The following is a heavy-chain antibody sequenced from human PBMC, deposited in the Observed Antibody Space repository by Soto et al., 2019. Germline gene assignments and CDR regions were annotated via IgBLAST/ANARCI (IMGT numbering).Heavy chain of an antibody. CDR3: AREGGGGRYCISTSCYSNWFDP. D-gene: IGHD2-2*01. V-gene: IGHV4-30-2*01. CDR1: GGSISSGGYS. CDR2: ISNIGST. J-gene: IGHJ5*02. Sequence: QLQLQESGSGLVEPSQTLSLTCAVSGGSISSGGYSWSWIRQPPGKGLEWIGYISNIGSTYYNPSRQSRVTISVDRSKNQFSLKLSSVTAADTAVYYCAREGGGGRYCISTSCYSNWFDPWGQGTLVTVSS.